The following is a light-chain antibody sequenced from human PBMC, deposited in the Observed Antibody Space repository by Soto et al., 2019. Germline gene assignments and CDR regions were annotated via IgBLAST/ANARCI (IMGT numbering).Light chain of an antibody. CDR1: QSISSY. Sequence: DIQMTQSPSSLSASVGDRVTITCRASQSISSYLNWYQQKPGKAPKLLIYAASSLQSGVPSRFSGSGSGTEFTLTIRSLQPEYFATYYCQQSYSTPPYTFGQGTKLEIK. CDR3: QQSYSTPPYT. CDR2: AAS. V-gene: IGKV1-39*01. J-gene: IGKJ2*01.